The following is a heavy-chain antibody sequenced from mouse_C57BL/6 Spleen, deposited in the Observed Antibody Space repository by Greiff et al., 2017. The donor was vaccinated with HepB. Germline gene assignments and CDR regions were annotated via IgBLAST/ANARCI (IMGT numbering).Heavy chain of an antibody. J-gene: IGHJ2*01. CDR3: ARGTTVSLFDY. V-gene: IGHV1-54*01. Sequence: VQLQQSGAELVRPGTSVKVSCKASGYAFTNYLIEWVKQRPGQGLEWIGVINPGSGGTNYNEKFKGKATLTADKSSSTAYMQLSSLTSEDSAVYFCARGTTVSLFDYWGQGTTLTVSS. D-gene: IGHD1-1*01. CDR1: GYAFTNYL. CDR2: INPGSGGT.